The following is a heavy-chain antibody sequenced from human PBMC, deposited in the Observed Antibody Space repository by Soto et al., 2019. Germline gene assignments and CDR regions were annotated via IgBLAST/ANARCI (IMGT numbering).Heavy chain of an antibody. J-gene: IGHJ1*01. V-gene: IGHV2-5*02. CDR2: IYWDDDK. Sequence: QITLKESGPTLVKPTQTLTLTCTFSGFSLSTSEVGVGWIRQPPGKALEWLALIYWDDDKRYSPSLKSRLTITKDTSKNQVVLTMTNMDPVDTATYYCAHMAPTVVTPAEYFQHWGQGTLVTVSS. CDR1: GFSLSTSEVG. D-gene: IGHD4-17*01. CDR3: AHMAPTVVTPAEYFQH.